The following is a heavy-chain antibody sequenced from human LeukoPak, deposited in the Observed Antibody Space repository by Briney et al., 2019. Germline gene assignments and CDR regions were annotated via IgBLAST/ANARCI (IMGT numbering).Heavy chain of an antibody. V-gene: IGHV3-13*01. CDR3: ARGSVKVGILDYYYGMDV. Sequence: GGSLRLSCAASGFTFSSYDMHWVRQATGKGLEWVSAIGTAGDTYYPGSVKGRFTISRENAKNSLYLQMNSLRAGDTAVYYCARGSVKVGILDYYYGMDVWGQGTTVTVSS. CDR2: IGTAGDT. D-gene: IGHD1-26*01. CDR1: GFTFSSYD. J-gene: IGHJ6*02.